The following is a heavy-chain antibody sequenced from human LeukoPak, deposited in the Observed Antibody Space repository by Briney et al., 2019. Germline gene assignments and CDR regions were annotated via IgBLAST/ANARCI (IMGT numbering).Heavy chain of an antibody. Sequence: PGESLKISCKGLGYSFSSYWNAWVRQRPGKGLEWMGIIYPGGSETRYDPSFQGQVTISADKSISTAYLQWSSLKASDTAMYYCARGLRLGELTFSHFDYGGQGTRVTVSS. CDR2: IYPGGSET. D-gene: IGHD3-16*02. J-gene: IGHJ4*02. CDR1: GYSFSSYW. V-gene: IGHV5-51*01. CDR3: ARGLRLGELTFSHFDY.